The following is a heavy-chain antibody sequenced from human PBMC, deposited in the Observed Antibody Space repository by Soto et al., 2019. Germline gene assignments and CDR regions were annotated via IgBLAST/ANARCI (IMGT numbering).Heavy chain of an antibody. D-gene: IGHD6-13*01. CDR1: GFTFSDYS. J-gene: IGHJ4*02. CDR2: ISSRTNTI. CDR3: ARDRRIAAAADYYFDS. V-gene: IGHV3-48*01. Sequence: EVQLVESGGGLIEPGGSLRLSCAASGFTFSDYSMNWVRKAPGKGLERVSYISSRTNTIYYADSVQGRFTISRDDAKNSLYLLMDSLRAEDTAVYYCARDRRIAAAADYYFDSWGQGTLVTVSS.